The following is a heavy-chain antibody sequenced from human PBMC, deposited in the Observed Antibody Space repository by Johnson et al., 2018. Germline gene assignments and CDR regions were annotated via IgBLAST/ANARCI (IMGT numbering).Heavy chain of an antibody. CDR3: AKDERIMYYDFWSGYPRTGYYGMDV. CDR2: ISGSGGST. J-gene: IGHJ6*02. Sequence: EVQLVESGGGLVQPGGSLRLSCAASGFTFSSYAMSWVRQAPGKGLEWVSAISGSGGSTYYADSVKGRFTISRDNSKNTLYLQMNSLRAEDTAVDYCAKDERIMYYDFWSGYPRTGYYGMDVWGQGTTVTVSS. V-gene: IGHV3-23*04. CDR1: GFTFSSYA. D-gene: IGHD3-3*01.